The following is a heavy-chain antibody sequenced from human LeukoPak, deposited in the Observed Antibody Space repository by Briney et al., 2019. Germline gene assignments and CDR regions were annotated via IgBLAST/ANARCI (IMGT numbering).Heavy chain of an antibody. Sequence: GASVRVSCKASGYTFTSYGISWVRQAPGQGLEWMGWINPNSGGTNYAQKFQGRVTMTRDTSISTAYMELSRLRSDDTAVYYCARGPVLLWFGELFSTNWFDPWGQGTLVTVSS. D-gene: IGHD3-10*01. CDR3: ARGPVLLWFGELFSTNWFDP. V-gene: IGHV1-2*02. J-gene: IGHJ5*02. CDR2: INPNSGGT. CDR1: GYTFTSYG.